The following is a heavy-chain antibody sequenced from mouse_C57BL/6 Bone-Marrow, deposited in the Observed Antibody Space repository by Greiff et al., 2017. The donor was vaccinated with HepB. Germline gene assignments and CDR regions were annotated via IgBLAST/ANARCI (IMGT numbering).Heavy chain of an antibody. Sequence: QVQLQQSGPELVKPGASVKISCKASGYAFSSSWMNWVKQRPGKGLEWIGRIYPGDGDTNYSGKFKGKATLTADQSSSTAYMQLSSLTSEDSAVYYCARGDYYGSSSHYAMDYWGQGTSVTVSS. J-gene: IGHJ4*01. CDR3: ARGDYYGSSSHYAMDY. CDR2: IYPGDGDT. D-gene: IGHD1-1*01. CDR1: GYAFSSSW. V-gene: IGHV1-82*01.